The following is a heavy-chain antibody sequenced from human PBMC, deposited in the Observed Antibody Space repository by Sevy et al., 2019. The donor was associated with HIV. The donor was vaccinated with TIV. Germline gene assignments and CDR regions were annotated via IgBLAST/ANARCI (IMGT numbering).Heavy chain of an antibody. CDR3: VKEGGGEGGDH. CDR1: GFSYSSYG. CDR2: IQYDGSNK. D-gene: IGHD2-21*01. V-gene: IGHV3-30*02. Sequence: GGSLRLSCAASGFSYSSYGMXXXXQAPGKGLEWVAYIQYDGSNKDYADSVKGRFTISRDNSKNTLDLQMNSLRVEDTAVYYCVKEGGGEGGDHWGQGTLVTVSS. J-gene: IGHJ4*02.